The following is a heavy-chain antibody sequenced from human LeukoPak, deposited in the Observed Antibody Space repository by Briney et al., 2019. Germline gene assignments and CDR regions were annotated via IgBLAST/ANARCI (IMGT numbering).Heavy chain of an antibody. CDR3: ARTYYDFWSGSPGGWFDP. V-gene: IGHV4-34*01. Sequence: SETLSLTCAVYGGSFSGYYWSWIRQPPGKGLEWIGEINHSGSTNYNPSLKSRVTISVDTSKNQFSLKLSSVTAADTAVYYCARTYYDFWSGSPGGWFDPWGQGTLVTVSS. CDR2: INHSGST. CDR1: GGSFSGYY. J-gene: IGHJ5*02. D-gene: IGHD3-3*01.